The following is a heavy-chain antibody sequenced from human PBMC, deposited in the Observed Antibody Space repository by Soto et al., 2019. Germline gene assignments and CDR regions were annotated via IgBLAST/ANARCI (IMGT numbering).Heavy chain of an antibody. CDR1: GFTFGNYA. CDR2: IRNQTYSGAT. V-gene: IGHV3-49*04. D-gene: IGHD2-8*01. J-gene: IGHJ5*02. CDR3: TRAESPNIAYFFDP. Sequence: QAGGSLRLSCTASGFTFGNYAINWVRQAPGKGLEWVGLIRNQTYSGATEYAASMKGRFTISRDDSKNIAYLQMNSLKTEDSAVYYCTRAESPNIAYFFDPWGQETLVTVSS.